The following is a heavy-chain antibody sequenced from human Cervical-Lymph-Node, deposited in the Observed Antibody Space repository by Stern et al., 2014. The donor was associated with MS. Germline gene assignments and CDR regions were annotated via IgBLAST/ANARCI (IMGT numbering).Heavy chain of an antibody. CDR3: AHRGPIGSSWYGVEAFDI. J-gene: IGHJ3*02. D-gene: IGHD6-13*01. CDR1: GFSLSTSGVG. V-gene: IGHV2-5*02. Sequence: QVTLKESGPTLVKPTQTLTLTCTFSGFSLSTSGVGVGWIRQPPGKALEWLDIHYWDDDKRYSPSLKSRLTITKDTSKNQVVLTMTNMDPVDTATYYCAHRGPIGSSWYGVEAFDIWGQGTMVTVSS. CDR2: HYWDDDK.